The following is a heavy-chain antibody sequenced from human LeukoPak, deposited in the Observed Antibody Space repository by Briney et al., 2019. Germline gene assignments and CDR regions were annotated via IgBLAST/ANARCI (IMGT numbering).Heavy chain of an antibody. CDR3: ARDDYGDYVGGSDAFDI. J-gene: IGHJ3*02. D-gene: IGHD4-17*01. V-gene: IGHV3-21*01. CDR2: ISSSSSYI. Sequence: PGGSLRLSCAASGFTFSSYSMNWVRQAPGKGLEWVSSISSSSSYIYYADSVKSRFTISRDNAKNSLYLQMNSLRAEDTAVYYCARDDYGDYVGGSDAFDIWGQGTMVTVSS. CDR1: GFTFSSYS.